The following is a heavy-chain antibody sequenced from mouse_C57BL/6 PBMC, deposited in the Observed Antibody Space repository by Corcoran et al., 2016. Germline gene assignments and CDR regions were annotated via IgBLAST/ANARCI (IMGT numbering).Heavy chain of an antibody. CDR3: ARTDYYGSSPFAY. V-gene: IGHV9-3*01. D-gene: IGHD1-1*01. Sequence: QIQLVQYGPELKKTGETVKISCKASGYNFTTYGMSWVKKDPGKGLKWMGWINTYSGVPTYADDFKGRFAFSLETSASTAYLQINNLKNEDTATYFCARTDYYGSSPFAYWGQGTLVTVSA. CDR2: INTYSGVP. CDR1: GYNFTTYG. J-gene: IGHJ3*01.